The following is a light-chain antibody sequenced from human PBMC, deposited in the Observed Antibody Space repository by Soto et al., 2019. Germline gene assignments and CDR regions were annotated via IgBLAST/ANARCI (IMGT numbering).Light chain of an antibody. J-gene: IGKJ1*01. V-gene: IGKV3-20*01. CDR1: QTISSNN. Sequence: EIVLTQSPGTLSVSPGERATLSCRASQTISSNNLAWYQPKPGQAPSLLIYGTSSRATGIPDRFSGSGSGTDFTLTISRLEPEDSAIYYCQQYGSWTFGQGTKVEI. CDR2: GTS. CDR3: QQYGSWT.